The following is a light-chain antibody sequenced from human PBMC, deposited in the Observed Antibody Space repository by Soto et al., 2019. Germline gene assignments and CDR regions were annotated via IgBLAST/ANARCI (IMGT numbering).Light chain of an antibody. CDR3: QQYGSSPPYT. J-gene: IGKJ2*01. CDR2: GAS. Sequence: EIVLTQPPGTLSLSPGERATLSCRASQSVSSSYLAWYQQKPGQAPRLLIYGASSRATGIPDRFSGSGSGSDFTLTISRLEPEDFAVYYCQQYGSSPPYTFGQGTKVDIK. CDR1: QSVSSSY. V-gene: IGKV3-20*01.